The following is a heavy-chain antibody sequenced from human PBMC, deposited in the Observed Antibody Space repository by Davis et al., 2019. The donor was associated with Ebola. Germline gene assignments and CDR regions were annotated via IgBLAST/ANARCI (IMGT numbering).Heavy chain of an antibody. CDR3: TLSGYCSGSSCRRWFDP. J-gene: IGHJ5*02. V-gene: IGHV3-49*03. Sequence: GGSLRLSCTVSGFSLDDYAINWFRQAPGKGLEWVGFSRSKRYGATTEYAASVQGRFTISRDDSKPIAYLQMNSLNAEDTAVYFCTLSGYCSGSSCRRWFDPWGQGTLVTVSS. D-gene: IGHD2-15*01. CDR1: GFSLDDYA. CDR2: SRSKRYGATT.